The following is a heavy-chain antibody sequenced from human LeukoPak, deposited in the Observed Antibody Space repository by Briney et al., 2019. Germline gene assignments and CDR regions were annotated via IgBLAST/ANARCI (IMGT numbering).Heavy chain of an antibody. CDR1: GFTVSSNY. V-gene: IGHV3-15*01. CDR3: STTYYYDSSEGY. D-gene: IGHD3-22*01. Sequence: GGSLRLSCAASGFTVSSNYMSWVRQAPGKGLEWVGRIKSKTDGGTTDYAAPVKGRFTISRDDSKNTLYLQMNSLKTEDTAVYYCSTTYYYDSSEGYWGQGTLVTVSS. CDR2: IKSKTDGGTT. J-gene: IGHJ4*02.